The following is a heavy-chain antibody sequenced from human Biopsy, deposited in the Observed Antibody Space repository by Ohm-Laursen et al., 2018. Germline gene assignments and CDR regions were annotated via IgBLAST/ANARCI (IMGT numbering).Heavy chain of an antibody. V-gene: IGHV4-34*01. Sequence: SETLSLTWTVSRDSISNYYWTWIRQPPGKGLEWIGEIYQSGGTNYKPSLKSRVTISVDTSKNQFSLKVRSVTAADTAVYYCVRGVDYYDPYHYYALDVWGQGTTVTVSS. CDR2: IYQSGGT. D-gene: IGHD3-22*01. J-gene: IGHJ6*02. CDR3: VRGVDYYDPYHYYALDV. CDR1: RDSISNYY.